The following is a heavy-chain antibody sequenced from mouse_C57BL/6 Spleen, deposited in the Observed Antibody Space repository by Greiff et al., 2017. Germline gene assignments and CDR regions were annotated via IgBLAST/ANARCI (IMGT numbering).Heavy chain of an antibody. CDR3: ASNDNGSSYVGFAY. CDR2: IYPGDGDT. V-gene: IGHV1-82*01. D-gene: IGHD1-1*01. Sequence: QVQLKESGPELVKPGASVKLSCKASGYAFSSYWMNWVQQRPGKGLEWIGRIYPGDGDTNYNGTFKGKATLTADKSSSTAYMQLSILTAEDSAVYVCASNDNGSSYVGFAYWGQGTLVTVSA. J-gene: IGHJ3*01. CDR1: GYAFSSYW.